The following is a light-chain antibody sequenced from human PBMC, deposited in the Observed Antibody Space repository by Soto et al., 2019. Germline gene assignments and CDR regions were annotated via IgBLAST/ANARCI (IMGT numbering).Light chain of an antibody. CDR2: IAS. CDR3: QQYRSSPQLT. V-gene: IGKV3-20*01. J-gene: IGKJ4*01. Sequence: EIVLTQSPDTLSLSPGERATLSCRASQSLNSNDLAWYQQKPGQARRLIIYIASRRPTGIPDRFSGSGSGTDFTLTISRLEPEDFAVYYCQQYRSSPQLTFCGGTKVEIK. CDR1: QSLNSND.